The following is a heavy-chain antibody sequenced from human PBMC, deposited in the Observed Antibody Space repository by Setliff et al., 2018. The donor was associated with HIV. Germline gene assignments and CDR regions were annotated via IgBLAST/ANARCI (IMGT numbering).Heavy chain of an antibody. D-gene: IGHD5-12*01. J-gene: IGHJ3*02. CDR2: IIPIFGTA. CDR3: ASVEMATISAFDI. CDR1: GGTFSSHA. V-gene: IGHV1-69*13. Sequence: SVKVSCKASGGTFSSHAISWVRQAPGQGLEWMGGIIPIFGTANYAQKFQGRVTITADESTSTAYMELSSLRSEDTAVYYCASVEMATISAFDIWGQGTMVTVSS.